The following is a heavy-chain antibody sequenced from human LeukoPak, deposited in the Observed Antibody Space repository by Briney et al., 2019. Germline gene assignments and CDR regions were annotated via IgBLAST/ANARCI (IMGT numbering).Heavy chain of an antibody. CDR2: MNPNSGNT. J-gene: IGHJ4*02. D-gene: IGHD2-2*01. Sequence: AASVKVSCKASGYTFTSYDINWVRQATGQGLEWMGWMNPNSGNTGYAQKFQGRATMTRNTSISTAYMELSSLRSEDTAVYYCARGDGGGGTAAGSVGFDYWGQGALVTVSS. V-gene: IGHV1-8*01. CDR1: GYTFTSYD. CDR3: ARGDGGGGTAAGSVGFDY.